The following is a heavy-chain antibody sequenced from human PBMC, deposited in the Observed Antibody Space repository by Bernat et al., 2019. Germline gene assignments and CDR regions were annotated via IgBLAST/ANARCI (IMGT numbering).Heavy chain of an antibody. Sequence: EVQLVESGGGLIQPGGSLRLSCAASGFTVSSNYMSWVRQAPGKGLEWVSVIYSGGSTYYADSVKGRFTISRDNSKNTLYLQMNRLRAEDTAVYYCARDITASGSYYYYGMDVWGQGTTVTVSS. V-gene: IGHV3-53*01. CDR3: ARDITASGSYYYYGMDV. CDR2: IYSGGST. CDR1: GFTVSSNY. J-gene: IGHJ6*02. D-gene: IGHD1-26*01.